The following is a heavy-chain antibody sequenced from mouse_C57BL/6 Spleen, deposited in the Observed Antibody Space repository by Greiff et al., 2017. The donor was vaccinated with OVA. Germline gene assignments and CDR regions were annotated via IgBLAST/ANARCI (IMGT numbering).Heavy chain of an antibody. D-gene: IGHD2-14*01. CDR1: GYAFTNYL. Sequence: VKLQQSGAELVRPGTSVKVSCKASGYAFTNYLIEWVKQRPGQGLEWIGVINPGSGGTNYNEKFKGKATLTADKSSSTAYMQLSSLTSEDSAVYFCARKGYSGAMDYWGQGTSVTVSS. J-gene: IGHJ4*01. CDR3: ARKGYSGAMDY. CDR2: INPGSGGT. V-gene: IGHV1-54*01.